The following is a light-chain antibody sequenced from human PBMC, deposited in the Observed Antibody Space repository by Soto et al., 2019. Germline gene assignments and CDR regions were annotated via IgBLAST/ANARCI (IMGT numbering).Light chain of an antibody. CDR1: QSISFW. CDR2: DAS. V-gene: IGKV1-5*01. Sequence: DIQMTQPTYTLSASVGDRVTITCRASQSISFWLAWYQHKPGRAPNLLIYDASILESGVPSRFSGSRSGTEFTLTISSLQPDDFATYYCQQYDSCPTFCHGTRLEIK. CDR3: QQYDSCPT. J-gene: IGKJ5*01.